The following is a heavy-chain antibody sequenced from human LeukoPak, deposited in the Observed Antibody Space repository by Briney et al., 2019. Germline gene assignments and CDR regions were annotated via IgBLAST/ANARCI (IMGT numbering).Heavy chain of an antibody. V-gene: IGHV1-18*01. CDR1: GYTFTSYG. CDR2: ISAYNGNT. J-gene: IGHJ6*03. CDR3: ARWAMESSGDYYYYYYYMDV. Sequence: ASVKVSCKASGYTFTSYGISWVRQAPGQGLEWMGWISAYNGNTNYAQKLQGRVTMTTDTSTSTAYMELRSLRSDDTAVYYCARWAMESSGDYYYYYYYMDVWGKGTTVTVPS. D-gene: IGHD3-10*01.